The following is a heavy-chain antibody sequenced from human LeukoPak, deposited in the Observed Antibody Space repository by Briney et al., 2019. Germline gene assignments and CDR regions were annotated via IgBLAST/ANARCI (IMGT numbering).Heavy chain of an antibody. Sequence: GGSLRLSCAASGFTFSSYAMSWVRQAPGKGLEWVSAISGSGGSTYYADSVKGRFTISRDNSKNTLYLQMNSLRAEDTAVYYCAKASPHYYDSSGYYYFDYWGQGTLVTASS. D-gene: IGHD3-22*01. J-gene: IGHJ4*02. V-gene: IGHV3-23*01. CDR2: ISGSGGST. CDR1: GFTFSSYA. CDR3: AKASPHYYDSSGYYYFDY.